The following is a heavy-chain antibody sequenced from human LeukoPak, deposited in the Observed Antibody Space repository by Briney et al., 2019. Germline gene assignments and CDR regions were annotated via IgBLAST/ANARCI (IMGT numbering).Heavy chain of an antibody. CDR3: ARQPGTYYYGSGSYYITDY. J-gene: IGHJ4*02. CDR1: GGSIISSTYY. D-gene: IGHD3-10*01. Sequence: SETLSLTCTVSGGSIISSTYYWGWMRQAPGRGLDWIGSIYYTGSTYFNPSIKSRVTISVDTSKNQFSLRLSSVTAADTAVYYCARQPGTYYYGSGSYYITDYWGQGTLVTVSS. V-gene: IGHV4-39*01. CDR2: IYYTGST.